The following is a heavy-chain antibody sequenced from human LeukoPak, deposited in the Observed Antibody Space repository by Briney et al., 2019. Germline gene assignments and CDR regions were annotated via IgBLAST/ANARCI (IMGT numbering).Heavy chain of an antibody. CDR3: ASLADIVVVPAAIGGYYYGMDV. V-gene: IGHV1-69*06. Sequence: SVKVSCKASGGTFSSYAISWVRQAPGQGLEWMGGIIPIFGTANYAQKFQGRVTITADKSTSTAYMELSSLRSEDTAVYYCASLADIVVVPAAIGGYYYGMDVWGKGTTVTVSS. CDR1: GGTFSSYA. CDR2: IIPIFGTA. J-gene: IGHJ6*04. D-gene: IGHD2-2*01.